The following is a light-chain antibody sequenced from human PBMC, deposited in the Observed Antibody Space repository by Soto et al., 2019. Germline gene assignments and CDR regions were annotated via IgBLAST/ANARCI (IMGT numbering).Light chain of an antibody. Sequence: EIVLTQSPGTLSLSPGDRATLSCRASQSVSSSYLAWYQQKPGQAPRLLIYGASNRATGIPARFSASGSGTDFTLTLSSLEPEDFAVYYCQQCSSWPRTCGQGTKVDI. CDR2: GAS. V-gene: IGKV3-20*01. J-gene: IGKJ2*02. CDR1: QSVSSSY. CDR3: QQCSSWPRT.